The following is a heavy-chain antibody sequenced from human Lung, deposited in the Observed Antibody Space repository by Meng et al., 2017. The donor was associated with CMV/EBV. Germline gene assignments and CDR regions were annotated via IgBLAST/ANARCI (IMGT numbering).Heavy chain of an antibody. CDR1: GYSFTSYW. J-gene: IGHJ6*02. CDR2: IYPGDSDT. D-gene: IGHD3-3*01. CDR3: ARLSYYDFWSGYYPYYYGMDV. Sequence: GESLKISCKGSGYSFTSYWIGWVRQMPGKGLEWMGIIYPGDSDTRYSPSFQGQVTISADKSISTAYLQWSSLKASDTAMYYCARLSYYDFWSGYYPYYYGMDVWXQRTTVTVSS. V-gene: IGHV5-51*01.